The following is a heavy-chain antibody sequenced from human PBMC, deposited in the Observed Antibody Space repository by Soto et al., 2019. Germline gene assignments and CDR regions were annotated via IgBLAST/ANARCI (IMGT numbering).Heavy chain of an antibody. CDR1: GYSMERSGDY. CDR3: ARELLASTRGWFDP. Sequence: QVHLQESGPGLVKPSQTLSLACTVTGYSMERSGDYWSWIRQVPGQGLEWLGYNFFSGTTYYNPSFKSRVIMSVDTSRNQFFLNLTAVTAADTGVYYCARELLASTRGWFDPWGQGTLVRVSS. V-gene: IGHV4-31*03. D-gene: IGHD2-8*02. J-gene: IGHJ5*02. CDR2: NFFSGTT.